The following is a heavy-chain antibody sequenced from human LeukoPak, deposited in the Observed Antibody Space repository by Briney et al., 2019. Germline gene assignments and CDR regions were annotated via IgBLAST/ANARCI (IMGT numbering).Heavy chain of an antibody. CDR1: GFTFSSYA. J-gene: IGHJ6*03. CDR3: ARDISGARAYYMDV. V-gene: IGHV3-30-3*01. Sequence: GGSLRLSCAASGFTFSSYAMHWVRQAPGKGLEWVAVISYDGSNKYYADSVKGRFTISRDNSKNTLYLQMNSLRAEDTAVYYCARDISGARAYYMDVWGKGTTVTVSS. CDR2: ISYDGSNK.